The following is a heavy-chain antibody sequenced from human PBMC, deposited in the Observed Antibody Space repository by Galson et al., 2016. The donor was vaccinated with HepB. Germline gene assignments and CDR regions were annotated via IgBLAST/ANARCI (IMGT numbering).Heavy chain of an antibody. V-gene: IGHV3-23*01. Sequence: SLRLSCAASGFTFRNYALNWVRRAPGKGLEWVAHIDGPAPNTHYADSVKGRFSIYRDNSRDTIYLQMDSLTAEDSATYYCTTWPSHRFDYWGQGTRVTVSS. CDR3: TTWPSHRFDY. J-gene: IGHJ4*02. CDR1: GFTFRNYA. CDR2: IDGPAPNT.